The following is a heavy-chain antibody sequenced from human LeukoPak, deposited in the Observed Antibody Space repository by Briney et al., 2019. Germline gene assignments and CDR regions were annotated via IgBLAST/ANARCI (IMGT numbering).Heavy chain of an antibody. CDR1: GGSISSYY. Sequence: SETLSLTCTVSGGSISSYYWSWIRQPPGKGLEWIGYIYYSGSTHYNPSLKSRVTISVDTSKNQFSLKLSSVTAADTAVYYCARRSGSYAFDYWGQGTLVTVSP. D-gene: IGHD1-26*01. CDR3: ARRSGSYAFDY. V-gene: IGHV4-59*08. CDR2: IYYSGST. J-gene: IGHJ4*02.